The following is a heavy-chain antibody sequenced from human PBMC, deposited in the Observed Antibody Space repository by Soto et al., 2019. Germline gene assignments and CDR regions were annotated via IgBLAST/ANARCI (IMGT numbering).Heavy chain of an antibody. V-gene: IGHV4-39*07. CDR1: GGSINSRSYS. CDR2: INHSGGT. J-gene: IGHJ4*02. Sequence: SETLSLTCSVSGGSINSRSYSWGWIRQPPGKGLEWIGEINHSGGTNYNPSLKSRVTISVDTSKNQFSLKLSSVTAADTAVYYCARAPRGNYGYPSYFAYWGQGTLVPVSS. D-gene: IGHD3-10*01. CDR3: ARAPRGNYGYPSYFAY.